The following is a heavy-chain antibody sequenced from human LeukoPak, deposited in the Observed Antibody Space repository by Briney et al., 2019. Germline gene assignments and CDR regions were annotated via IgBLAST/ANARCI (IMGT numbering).Heavy chain of an antibody. CDR3: ARGPIIAAAGTGNWFDP. V-gene: IGHV4-59*01. CDR1: GGSISSYY. CDR2: IYYSGST. D-gene: IGHD6-13*01. J-gene: IGHJ5*02. Sequence: SETLSPTCTVSGGSISSYYWSWIRQPPGKGLEWIGYIYYSGSTNYNPSLKSRVTISVDTSKNQFSLKLSSVTAADTAVYYCARGPIIAAAGTGNWFDPWGQGTLVTVSS.